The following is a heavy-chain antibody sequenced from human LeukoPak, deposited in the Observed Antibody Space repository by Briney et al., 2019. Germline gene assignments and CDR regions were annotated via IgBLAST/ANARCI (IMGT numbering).Heavy chain of an antibody. CDR1: GGSISSGGYY. CDR2: IYYSGST. D-gene: IGHD3-10*01. V-gene: IGHV4-31*03. CDR3: ASSLGPATTMVRGVNLGY. Sequence: TLSLTCTVSGGSISSGGYYWSWIRQHPGKGLEWIGYIYYSGSTYYNPSLKSRVTISVDTSKNQFSLKLSSVTAADTAVYYCASSLGPATTMVRGVNLGYWGQGTLVTVSS. J-gene: IGHJ4*02.